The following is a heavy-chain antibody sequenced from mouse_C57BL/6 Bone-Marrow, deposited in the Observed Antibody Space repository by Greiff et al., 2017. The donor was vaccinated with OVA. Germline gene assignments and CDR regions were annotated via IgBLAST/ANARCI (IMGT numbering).Heavy chain of an antibody. D-gene: IGHD2-12*01. CDR1: GYTFTNYW. Sequence: QVQLQQSGAELVRPGTSVKMSCKASGYTFTNYWIGWAKQRPGHGLEWIGDIYPGGGYTYYNEKFKGKATLTADKSSSTAYMQFSSLTSEDSAIYYCARTGRYYYFDYWGQGTTLTVSS. V-gene: IGHV1-63*01. CDR3: ARTGRYYYFDY. CDR2: IYPGGGYT. J-gene: IGHJ2*01.